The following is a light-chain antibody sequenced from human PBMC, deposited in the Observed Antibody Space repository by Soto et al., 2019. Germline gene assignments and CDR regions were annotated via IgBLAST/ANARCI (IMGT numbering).Light chain of an antibody. CDR3: QQYNSYSWT. Sequence: DIQMTQSPSTLSASVGDRVTITCRASQSISSWLAWYQQKPGKAPKLLIYDASSLESGVPSRFSGRGSGTEFTLTILRLQPDDFATYYCQQYNSYSWTFGQGTKV. J-gene: IGKJ1*01. V-gene: IGKV1-5*01. CDR2: DAS. CDR1: QSISSW.